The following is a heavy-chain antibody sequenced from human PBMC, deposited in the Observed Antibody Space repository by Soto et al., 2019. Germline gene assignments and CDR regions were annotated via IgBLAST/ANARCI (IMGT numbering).Heavy chain of an antibody. CDR1: GLTFSAYG. V-gene: IGHV3-30*18. CDR3: AKASHCNKGRCSLGLIGDRAFDI. Sequence: QARLVESGGGVVQPGRSLRLSCEASGLTFSAYGMHWVRQAPGKGLEWVATISYDGSKNYFGDSVKGRFTISRDNSKSTLYLEMNSLRTEDTAVYYCAKASHCNKGRCSLGLIGDRAFDIWGQGTMVTVSS. CDR2: ISYDGSKN. J-gene: IGHJ3*02. D-gene: IGHD2-8*01.